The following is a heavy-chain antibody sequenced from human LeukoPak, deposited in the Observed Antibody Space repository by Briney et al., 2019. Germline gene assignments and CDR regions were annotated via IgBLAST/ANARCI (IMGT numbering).Heavy chain of an antibody. CDR2: IYTTGST. J-gene: IGHJ5*02. D-gene: IGHD2-2*01. CDR1: GGSINSYY. V-gene: IGHV4-4*07. Sequence: SETLSLTCTVSGGSINSYYFNRIRQPAGKGLEWIGRIYTTGSTNYNPSLQRRVTMSIDTSKNQFSLKLTSVTAADTAVYYCARDVVPAAHREYNWFDPWGQGTLVTVSS. CDR3: ARDVVPAAHREYNWFDP.